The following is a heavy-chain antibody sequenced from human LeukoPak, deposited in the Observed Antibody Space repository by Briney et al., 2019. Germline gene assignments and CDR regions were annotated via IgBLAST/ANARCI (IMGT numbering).Heavy chain of an antibody. CDR2: IFHTGNS. V-gene: IGHV4-30-2*01. J-gene: IGHJ5*02. CDR3: ARELWFVNAPGSWLDP. Sequence: SETLSLTCTVSGDSISSGDYSWGWIRQPSGKGLEWIGYIFHTGNSYYNPSLRSRVTISVDRSRNQFSLRLTSVAAADTAVYYCARELWFVNAPGSWLDPWGPGTLVAVSS. CDR1: GDSISSGDYS. D-gene: IGHD3-10*01.